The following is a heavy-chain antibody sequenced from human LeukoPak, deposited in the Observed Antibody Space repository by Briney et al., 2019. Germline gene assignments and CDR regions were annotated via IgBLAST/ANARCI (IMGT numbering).Heavy chain of an antibody. D-gene: IGHD6-19*01. Sequence: RASVKVSCKASGYTFTSYGISWVRQAPGQGLEWMGWISAYNGNTNYAQKLQGRVTMTTDTSTSTAYMELRSLRSDDTAVYYCAGDTIAVAGVHWFDPWGQGTLVTVSS. CDR2: ISAYNGNT. CDR1: GYTFTSYG. J-gene: IGHJ5*02. CDR3: AGDTIAVAGVHWFDP. V-gene: IGHV1-18*01.